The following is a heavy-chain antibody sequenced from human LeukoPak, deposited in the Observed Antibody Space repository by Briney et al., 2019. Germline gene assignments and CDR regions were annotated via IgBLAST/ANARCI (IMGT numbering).Heavy chain of an antibody. CDR3: AKDRIRLGELSMYDY. J-gene: IGHJ4*02. V-gene: IGHV3-23*01. CDR2: ISGSGGST. Sequence: GGPLRLSCAASGFTFSSYAMSWVRQAPGKGLDGLSAISGSGGSTYSADSVKGRFPISRDNSKSTLYLQMISRAAQDTAVYYCAKDRIRLGELSMYDYWGQGTLVTLSS. D-gene: IGHD3-16*02. CDR1: GFTFSSYA.